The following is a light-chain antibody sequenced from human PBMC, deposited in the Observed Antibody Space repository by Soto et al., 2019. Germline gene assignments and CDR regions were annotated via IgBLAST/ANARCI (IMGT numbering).Light chain of an antibody. Sequence: DIQMTQSPSTLSVSVGDRVTITCRASQSISGWLAWYQQKPGKAPKLLIYKASSLESAVPSRFSGSGSGTEFTLTISSLQPDDFATSYCQQYNSYPYTFGQGTKVDIK. J-gene: IGKJ2*01. CDR1: QSISGW. V-gene: IGKV1-5*03. CDR2: KAS. CDR3: QQYNSYPYT.